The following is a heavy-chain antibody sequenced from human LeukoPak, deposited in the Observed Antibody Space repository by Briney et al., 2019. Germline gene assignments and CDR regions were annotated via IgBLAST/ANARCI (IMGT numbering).Heavy chain of an antibody. CDR2: ISSSSSTI. Sequence: GGSLRLSCAASGFTFSSYSMNWVRQAPGKGLEWVSYISSSSSTIYYADSVKGRFTISRDNAKNSLYLQMNSLRAEDTAVYYCARGKYDYVWGSYYFDYWGQGTLVTVSS. V-gene: IGHV3-48*01. J-gene: IGHJ4*02. CDR1: GFTFSSYS. D-gene: IGHD3-16*01. CDR3: ARGKYDYVWGSYYFDY.